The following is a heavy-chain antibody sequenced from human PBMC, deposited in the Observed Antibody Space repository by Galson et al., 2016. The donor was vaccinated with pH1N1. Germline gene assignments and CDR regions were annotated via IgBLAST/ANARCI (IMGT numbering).Heavy chain of an antibody. CDR1: GIAFNTYA. Sequence: LRLSCAASGIAFNTYAMTWVRRAPGKGLECVSSISGDGTSTHYAASVKGRFAISRDNSKSTLYLQMNGLRAEDTALYYCAKENSLWEGDYFDYWGQGTLVTVSS. D-gene: IGHD1-26*01. CDR3: AKENSLWEGDYFDY. J-gene: IGHJ4*02. V-gene: IGHV3-23*01. CDR2: ISGDGTST.